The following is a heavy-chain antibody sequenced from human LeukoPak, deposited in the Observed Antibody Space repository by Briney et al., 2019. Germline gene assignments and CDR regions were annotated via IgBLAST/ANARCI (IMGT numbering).Heavy chain of an antibody. CDR1: GFTFSSYV. J-gene: IGHJ4*02. Sequence: GRSLRLSCAASGFTFSSYVMHWARQAPGKGLEWVAVIWYDGSNKYYADSVKGRFTISRDNSKNTLYLQMNSLRAEDTAVYYCARDWSGEFDYWGQGTLVTVSP. CDR2: IWYDGSNK. V-gene: IGHV3-33*01. D-gene: IGHD3-10*01. CDR3: ARDWSGEFDY.